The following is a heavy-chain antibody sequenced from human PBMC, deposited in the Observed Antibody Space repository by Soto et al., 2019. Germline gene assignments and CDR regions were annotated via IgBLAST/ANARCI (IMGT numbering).Heavy chain of an antibody. CDR2: IYYSGST. Sequence: SETLSLTCTVSGGSISSYYWSWIRQPPGKGLEWIGYIYYSGSTNYNPSLKSRVTISVDTSKNQFSLKLSSVTAADTAVYYCARGDYYGSGRLDVWGKGTTVTVSS. J-gene: IGHJ6*04. D-gene: IGHD3-10*01. V-gene: IGHV4-59*01. CDR1: GGSISSYY. CDR3: ARGDYYGSGRLDV.